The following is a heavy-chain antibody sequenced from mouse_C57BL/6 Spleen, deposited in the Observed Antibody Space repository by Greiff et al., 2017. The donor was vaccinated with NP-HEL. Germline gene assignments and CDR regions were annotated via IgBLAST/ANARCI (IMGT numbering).Heavy chain of an antibody. Sequence: QVQLKQPGTELVKPGASVKLSCKASGYTFTSYWMHWVKQRPGQGLEWIGNINPSNGGTNYIEKFKSKATLTVDKSSSTAYMQLSSLTSADSAVYYCARSSNYVDYWGQGTTLTVSS. CDR1: GYTFTSYW. D-gene: IGHD2-10*02. V-gene: IGHV1-53*01. J-gene: IGHJ2*01. CDR3: ARSSNYVDY. CDR2: INPSNGGT.